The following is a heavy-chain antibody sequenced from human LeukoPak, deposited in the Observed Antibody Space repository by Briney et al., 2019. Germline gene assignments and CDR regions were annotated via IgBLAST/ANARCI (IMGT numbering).Heavy chain of an antibody. Sequence: SGGSLRLSCAASGFTVSSNYMSWVRQAPGKGLEWVSVIYSGGSTYYADSVKGRFTISRDNSKNTLYLQMNSLRAEDTAVYYCARTAGYDSSGYVHDAFDIWGQGTVVTVSS. D-gene: IGHD3-22*01. CDR3: ARTAGYDSSGYVHDAFDI. V-gene: IGHV3-53*01. CDR2: IYSGGST. J-gene: IGHJ3*02. CDR1: GFTVSSNY.